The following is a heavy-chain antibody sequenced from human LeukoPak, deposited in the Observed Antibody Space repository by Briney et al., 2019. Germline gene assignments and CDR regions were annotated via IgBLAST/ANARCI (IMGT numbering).Heavy chain of an antibody. Sequence: GGSLRLSCVASGFSLSGYWMYWVRQAPGKGLMYVSRNNGDGSTTNYADVVKGRFTMSRDNVKDTLYLQMNSLRVEDTAVYYCARDPRNVGLAPWGQGTLVTVSS. D-gene: IGHD2-15*01. CDR3: ARDPRNVGLAP. CDR1: GFSLSGYW. CDR2: NNGDGSTT. V-gene: IGHV3-74*01. J-gene: IGHJ5*02.